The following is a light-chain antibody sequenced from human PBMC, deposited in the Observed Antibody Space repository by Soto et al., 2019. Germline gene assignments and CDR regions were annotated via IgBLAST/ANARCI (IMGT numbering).Light chain of an antibody. CDR1: HTISSSY. Sequence: EIVLTQSPGTLSLSPGERATLSCRASHTISSSYLAWYQQKPGQAPRLLMYDASNRATGIPARFSGSGSGTDFTLTISSLEPEDFAVYYCQQRSNWPPSTFGQGTKLEIK. CDR2: DAS. CDR3: QQRSNWPPST. V-gene: IGKV3D-20*02. J-gene: IGKJ2*01.